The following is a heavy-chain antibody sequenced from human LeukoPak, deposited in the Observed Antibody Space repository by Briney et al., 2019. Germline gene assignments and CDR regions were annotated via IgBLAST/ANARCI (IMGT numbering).Heavy chain of an antibody. D-gene: IGHD3-10*01. V-gene: IGHV3-21*01. Sequence: PGGSLRLSCAASGFSFSNYNMNWVRQAPGKGLEWVSSISSSSSYIYYADSVKGRFTISRDNAKNSLYLQMNSLRAEDTAVYYCARDLRFGELFNYYYMDVWGKGTTVTVSS. CDR1: GFSFSNYN. CDR2: ISSSSSYI. J-gene: IGHJ6*03. CDR3: ARDLRFGELFNYYYMDV.